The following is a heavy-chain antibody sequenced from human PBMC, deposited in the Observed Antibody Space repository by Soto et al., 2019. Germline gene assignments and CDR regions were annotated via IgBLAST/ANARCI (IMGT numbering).Heavy chain of an antibody. J-gene: IGHJ4*02. D-gene: IGHD6-13*01. Sequence: EVQLLESGGGLVQPGGSLRLSCAASGFTFSSYAMSWVRQAPGKGLEWVSAISGSGGSTYYADSVKGRFTISRDNSKNTLYLQMNSLRAEDTAVYYCEKDSEQQLSSGYWGQGTLVTVSS. V-gene: IGHV3-23*01. CDR3: EKDSEQQLSSGY. CDR1: GFTFSSYA. CDR2: ISGSGGST.